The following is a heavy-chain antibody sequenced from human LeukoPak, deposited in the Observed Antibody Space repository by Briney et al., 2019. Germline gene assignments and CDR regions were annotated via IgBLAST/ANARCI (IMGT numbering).Heavy chain of an antibody. Sequence: GGSLRLSCAASGFTFSSYWMYWVRQAPGKGLVWVSRINSDGSTTSYADSVKGRFTISRDNAKTTLYLQMNSLRAEDTAVYYCARVGTTSNFYYYYGMDVWGQGTTVTVSS. CDR3: ARVGTTSNFYYYYGMDV. V-gene: IGHV3-74*01. CDR1: GFTFSSYW. D-gene: IGHD2/OR15-2a*01. J-gene: IGHJ6*02. CDR2: INSDGSTT.